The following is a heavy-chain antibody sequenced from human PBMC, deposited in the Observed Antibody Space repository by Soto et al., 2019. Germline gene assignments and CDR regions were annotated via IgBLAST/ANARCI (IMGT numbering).Heavy chain of an antibody. J-gene: IGHJ6*02. CDR1: GFTFSSYG. CDR2: ISYDGSNK. Sequence: GGSLRLSCAASGFTFSSYGMHWVRQAPGKGLEWVAVISYDGSNKYYADSVKGRFTISRDNSKNTLYLQMNSLRAEDTAVYYCAKDQWRYWGQSAYEGRNYYYYGMDVWGQGTTVTVSS. CDR3: AKDQWRYWGQSAYEGRNYYYYGMDV. V-gene: IGHV3-30*18. D-gene: IGHD2-15*01.